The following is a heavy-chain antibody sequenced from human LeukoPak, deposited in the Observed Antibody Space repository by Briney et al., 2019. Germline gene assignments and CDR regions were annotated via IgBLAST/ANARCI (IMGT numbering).Heavy chain of an antibody. D-gene: IGHD3-10*01. CDR1: GFTLSSYA. V-gene: IGHV3-23*01. CDR3: AKEWVRGVRGYYYYYMDV. Sequence: GGSLRLSCAASGFTLSSYAMSWVRQAPGKGLEWVSSISASGGSTNYADSVKGRFTISRDNSKNTLYLQMNSLRAEDTAVYYCAKEWVRGVRGYYYYYMDVWGKGTTVTVSS. CDR2: ISASGGST. J-gene: IGHJ6*03.